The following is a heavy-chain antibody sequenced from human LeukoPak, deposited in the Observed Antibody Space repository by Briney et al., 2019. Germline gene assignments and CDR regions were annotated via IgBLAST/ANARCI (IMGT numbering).Heavy chain of an antibody. CDR2: INPKSGGT. Sequence: ASVKVSCKASGYTFTGYYMHWVRQAPGQGLEWMGWINPKSGGTNYAQKFQGRVTMTRETSISTAYMELSRMRSDDTAVYYCARGYCSGGSCYSFDCWGQGTLVTVSS. CDR1: GYTFTGYY. J-gene: IGHJ4*02. D-gene: IGHD2-15*01. CDR3: ARGYCSGGSCYSFDC. V-gene: IGHV1-2*02.